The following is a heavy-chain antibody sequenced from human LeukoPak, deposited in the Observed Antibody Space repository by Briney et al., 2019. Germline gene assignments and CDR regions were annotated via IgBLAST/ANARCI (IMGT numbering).Heavy chain of an antibody. CDR2: ISSSGSTR. D-gene: IGHD3-3*01. Sequence: GGSLRLSCAASGFTFSNYEMNWVRQAPGKGLEWVSYISSSGSTRYYADSVKGRFTISRDYAKNSLYLQMSSLRAEDTAVYYCAREEQRTYNFWSGSYRTSYYYYMDVWGKGTTVTVSS. V-gene: IGHV3-48*03. CDR3: AREEQRTYNFWSGSYRTSYYYYMDV. CDR1: GFTFSNYE. J-gene: IGHJ6*03.